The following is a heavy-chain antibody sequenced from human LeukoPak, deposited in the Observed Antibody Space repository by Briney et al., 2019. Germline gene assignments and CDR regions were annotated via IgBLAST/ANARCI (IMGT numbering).Heavy chain of an antibody. CDR2: IHYTGAT. CDR3: VRFSGSTWAFDL. CDR1: GGSISGYY. J-gene: IGHJ4*02. D-gene: IGHD6-13*01. V-gene: IGHV4-59*08. Sequence: PSETLSLTCTVSGGSISGYYLNWIRQPPRRGLQWVAYIHYTGATNYNPSLQSRLSLSLDSSNNRFSLHLNYVTAADTAVYYCVRFSGSTWAFDLWGQGTLVTVSS.